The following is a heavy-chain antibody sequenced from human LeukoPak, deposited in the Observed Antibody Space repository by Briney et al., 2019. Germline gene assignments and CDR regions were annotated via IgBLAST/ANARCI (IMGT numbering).Heavy chain of an antibody. Sequence: GGSLRLSCAASGFTFSSYSMNWVRQAPGKGLEWVSSISSSSSYIYYADSVKGRFTISRDNAKNSLYLQMNSLRAEDTAVYYCASATYYYGSSGSQGDAFDIWGQGTMVTVSS. CDR1: GFTFSSYS. J-gene: IGHJ3*02. CDR2: ISSSSSYI. D-gene: IGHD3-22*01. CDR3: ASATYYYGSSGSQGDAFDI. V-gene: IGHV3-21*01.